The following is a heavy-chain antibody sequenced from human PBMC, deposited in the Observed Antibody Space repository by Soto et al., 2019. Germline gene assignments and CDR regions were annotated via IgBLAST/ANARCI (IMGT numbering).Heavy chain of an antibody. CDR1: GFTFSSYA. Sequence: EVQLLESGGGLVQPGGSRRLSCAASGFTFSSYALTWVRQAPGKGLEWVSAISGGGGGTYYADSVKGRFTISRDNSRNTLFLQMSSLRADDTAVYYCAIWDYGDYRNIDYWGQGTLVTVSS. V-gene: IGHV3-23*01. D-gene: IGHD4-17*01. J-gene: IGHJ4*02. CDR3: AIWDYGDYRNIDY. CDR2: ISGGGGGT.